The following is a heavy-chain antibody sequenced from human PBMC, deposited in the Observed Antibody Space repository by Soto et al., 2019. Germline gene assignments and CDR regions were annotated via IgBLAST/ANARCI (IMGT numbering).Heavy chain of an antibody. D-gene: IGHD3-10*01. CDR3: AKDRVWLVDDYYYGMDV. Sequence: GGSLKLSCAASGFTFSSYGMHWVRQAPGKGLEWVAVISYDGSNKYYADSVKGRFTISRDNSKNTLYLQMNSLRVEDTAVYYCAKDRVWLVDDYYYGMDVWGQGTTVTVSS. V-gene: IGHV3-30*18. CDR2: ISYDGSNK. CDR1: GFTFSSYG. J-gene: IGHJ6*02.